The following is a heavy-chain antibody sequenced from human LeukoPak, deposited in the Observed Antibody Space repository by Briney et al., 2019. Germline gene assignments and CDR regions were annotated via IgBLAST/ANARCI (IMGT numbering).Heavy chain of an antibody. Sequence: PSETLSLTCTVSGGSISSSSYYWGWIRQPPGKGLEWIGRIYYSGSTYYNPSLKSRVTISVDTSKNQFSLKLSSVTAADTAVYYCASATTEESYKGVGATVYFDYWGQGTLVTVSS. CDR1: GGSISSSSYY. CDR3: ASATTEESYKGVGATVYFDY. CDR2: IYYSGST. V-gene: IGHV4-39*01. J-gene: IGHJ4*02. D-gene: IGHD1-26*01.